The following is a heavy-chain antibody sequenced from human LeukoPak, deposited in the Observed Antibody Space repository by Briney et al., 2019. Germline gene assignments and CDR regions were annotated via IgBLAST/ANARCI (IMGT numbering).Heavy chain of an antibody. CDR3: ARGRLHTNGTDV. Sequence: SVKVSCKASGGTFSSYAISWVRQAPGQGLEWMGGIIPIFGTANYAQKFQGRVTITADESTSTAYMELSSLRSEDTAVYYCARGRLHTNGTDVWGQGTTVTVSS. J-gene: IGHJ6*02. D-gene: IGHD4-11*01. CDR1: GGTFSSYA. V-gene: IGHV1-69*13. CDR2: IIPIFGTA.